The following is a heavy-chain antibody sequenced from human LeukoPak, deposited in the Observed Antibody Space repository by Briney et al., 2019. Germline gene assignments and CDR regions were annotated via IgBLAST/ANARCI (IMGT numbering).Heavy chain of an antibody. Sequence: SVKVSCKDSGGTFSSYAISWVRQAPGQRLEWMGGIIPIFGTANYAQKFQGRVTITADESTSTAYMELSSLRSEDTAVYYCATQGRGEQLVEYYFDYWGQGTLVTVSS. CDR3: ATQGRGEQLVEYYFDY. V-gene: IGHV1-69*13. CDR1: GGTFSSYA. D-gene: IGHD6-13*01. CDR2: IIPIFGTA. J-gene: IGHJ4*02.